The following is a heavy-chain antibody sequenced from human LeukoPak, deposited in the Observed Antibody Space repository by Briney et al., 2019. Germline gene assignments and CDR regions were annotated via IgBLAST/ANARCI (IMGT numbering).Heavy chain of an antibody. CDR1: GFTFSSYS. V-gene: IGHV3-21*01. CDR2: ISSSSSYI. CDR3: ARLPAYCSSTSCYYDY. J-gene: IGHJ4*02. D-gene: IGHD2-2*01. Sequence: GGSLRLSCAASGFTFSSYSMNWVRQAPGKGLEWVSSISSSSSYIHYADSVKGRFTISRDNAKNSLYLQMNSLRAEDTAVYYCARLPAYCSSTSCYYDYWGQGTLVTVSS.